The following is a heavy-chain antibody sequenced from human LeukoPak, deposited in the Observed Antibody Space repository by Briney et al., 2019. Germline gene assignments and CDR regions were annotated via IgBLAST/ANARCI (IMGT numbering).Heavy chain of an antibody. CDR3: ARVRPDYYGSGSDSGY. CDR1: GGSISSGGYY. Sequence: TLSLTCTVSGGSISSGGYYWSWIRQHPGKGLEWIGDIYYSGSTYYNPSLKSRVTISLDTSNNQFSLKLSSVTAADTAVYYCARVRPDYYGSGSDSGYWGQGTLVTVSS. V-gene: IGHV4-31*03. D-gene: IGHD3-10*01. CDR2: IYYSGST. J-gene: IGHJ4*02.